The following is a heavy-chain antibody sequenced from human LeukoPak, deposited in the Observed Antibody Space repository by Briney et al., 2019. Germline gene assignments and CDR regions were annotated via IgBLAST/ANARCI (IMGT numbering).Heavy chain of an antibody. CDR2: INPNSGGT. CDR1: GYTFTGYY. CDR3: AREEQHDSSGYYDGAVDY. J-gene: IGHJ4*02. V-gene: IGHV1-2*02. Sequence: ASVKVSCKASGYTFTGYYMHWVRQAPGQRLEWMGWINPNSGGTNYAQKFQGRVTMTRDTSISTAYMELSRLRSDDTAVYYCAREEQHDSSGYYDGAVDYWGQGTLVTVSS. D-gene: IGHD3-22*01.